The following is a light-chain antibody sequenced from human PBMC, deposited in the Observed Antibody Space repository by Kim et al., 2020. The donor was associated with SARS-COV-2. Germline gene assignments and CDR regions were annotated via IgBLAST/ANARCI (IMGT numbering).Light chain of an antibody. Sequence: EIVLTQSPGTLSLSPGERATLSCRASQSVSSSYLAWYQQKPGQAPRLLIYDASSRATGIPDRFSGSGSGTDFTLTISRLEPEGFAVYYCQQYGRSPWTFGQGTKLEI. CDR3: QQYGRSPWT. J-gene: IGKJ1*01. CDR2: DAS. V-gene: IGKV3-20*01. CDR1: QSVSSSY.